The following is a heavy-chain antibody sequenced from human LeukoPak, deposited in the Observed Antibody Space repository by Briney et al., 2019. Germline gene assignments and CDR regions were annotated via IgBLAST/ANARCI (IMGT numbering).Heavy chain of an antibody. CDR1: GGSISGQY. V-gene: IGHV4-59*08. CDR3: ARLRFLEWLFPWFDP. J-gene: IGHJ5*02. CDR2: VSYSGNT. Sequence: SETLSLTCTVSGGSISGQYWSWIRQPPGRGLEWMGYVSYSGNTKYNPSLKSRVTISVDTSKNQFSLKLNSMTAADTSVYYCARLRFLEWLFPWFDPWGQGTLVTVSS. D-gene: IGHD3-3*01.